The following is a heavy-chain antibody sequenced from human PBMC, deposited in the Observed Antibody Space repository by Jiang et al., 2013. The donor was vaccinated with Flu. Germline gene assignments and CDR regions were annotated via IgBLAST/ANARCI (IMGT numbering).Heavy chain of an antibody. V-gene: IGHV4-31*03. CDR2: IYHSGST. D-gene: IGHD6-6*01. CDR1: GDSITSGGYY. Sequence: GPGLVKPSQTLSLTCSVSGDSITSGGYYWSWIRHFPGKGLEWIGYIYHSGSTFYNPSLKSRITMSVETSKNQFSLKLRSVTAADTAIYYCARDLGSSSYFVYWGQGTLVTVSS. CDR3: ARDLGSSSYFVY. J-gene: IGHJ4*02.